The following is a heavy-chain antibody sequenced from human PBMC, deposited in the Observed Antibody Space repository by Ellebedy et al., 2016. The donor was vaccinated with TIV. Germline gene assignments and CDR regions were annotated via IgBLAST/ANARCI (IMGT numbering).Heavy chain of an antibody. CDR1: GGSISSYY. Sequence: MPSETLSLTCTVSGGSISSYYWSWIRQPPGKGLEWIGYIYYSGSTNYNPSLKSRVTISVDTSKNQFSLKLSSVTAADTAVYYCARVRGTMTFHIDYWGQGTLVTVSS. J-gene: IGHJ4*02. D-gene: IGHD2-21*02. V-gene: IGHV4-59*01. CDR3: ARVRGTMTFHIDY. CDR2: IYYSGST.